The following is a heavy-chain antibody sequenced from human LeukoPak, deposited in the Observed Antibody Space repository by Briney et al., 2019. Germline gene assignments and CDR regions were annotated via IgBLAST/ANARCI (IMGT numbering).Heavy chain of an antibody. D-gene: IGHD5-12*01. CDR3: AREGPTATTPIFDY. V-gene: IGHV4-4*07. CDR1: GGSISRYY. Sequence: SETLSLTCTVSGGSISRYYWSWIRQPAGKGLEWIGRIYTSGSTNYNPSLKSRVTIPVDTSKNQFSLKLSSVTAADTAVYYCAREGPTATTPIFDYWGQGPLVTVSS. CDR2: IYTSGST. J-gene: IGHJ4*02.